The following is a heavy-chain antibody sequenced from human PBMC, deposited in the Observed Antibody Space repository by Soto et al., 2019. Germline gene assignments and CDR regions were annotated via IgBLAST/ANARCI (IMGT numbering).Heavy chain of an antibody. D-gene: IGHD3-10*01. Sequence: GGSLRLSCAASGFTFSSYAMHWVRQAPGKGLEWVAVISYDGSNKYYADSVKGRFTISRDNSKNTLYLKMNSLRAEDTAVYYCARDRRNVMVRGVNPNYYYGMDVWGQGTTVTVSS. CDR2: ISYDGSNK. CDR3: ARDRRNVMVRGVNPNYYYGMDV. V-gene: IGHV3-30-3*01. J-gene: IGHJ6*02. CDR1: GFTFSSYA.